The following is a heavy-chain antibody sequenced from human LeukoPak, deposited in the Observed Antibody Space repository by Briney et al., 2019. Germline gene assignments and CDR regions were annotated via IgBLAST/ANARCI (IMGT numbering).Heavy chain of an antibody. CDR3: ARLLLTNWFDP. Sequence: SETLSLTCTVSGGSISSHYWSRIRQPPGKGLEWIGYIYYSGSTNYNPSLKSRVTISVDTSKNQFSLKLSSVTAADTAVYYCARLLLTNWFDPWGQGTMVTVSS. V-gene: IGHV4-59*11. J-gene: IGHJ5*02. D-gene: IGHD2-15*01. CDR2: IYYSGST. CDR1: GGSISSHY.